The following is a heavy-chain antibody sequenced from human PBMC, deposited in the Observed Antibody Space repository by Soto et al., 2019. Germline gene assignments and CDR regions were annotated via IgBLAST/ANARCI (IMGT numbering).Heavy chain of an antibody. CDR2: IYHNGGT. CDR1: SGSITSGGYY. J-gene: IGHJ4*02. V-gene: IGHV4-61*08. Sequence: AETLSLTCTVSSGSITSGGYYWSWIRQLPGKGLEYIGYIYHNGGTNYSPSLKSRVTISVDTSKNQFSLKLSSVTAADTAVYYCARTLGYCTNGVCYAAGPFDYWGQGTLVTVSS. CDR3: ARTLGYCTNGVCYAAGPFDY. D-gene: IGHD2-8*01.